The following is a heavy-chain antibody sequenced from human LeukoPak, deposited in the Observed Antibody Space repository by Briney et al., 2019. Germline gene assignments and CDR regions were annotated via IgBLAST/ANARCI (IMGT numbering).Heavy chain of an antibody. CDR1: GGSISSGGYY. Sequence: SETLSLTCTVSGGSISSGGYYWSWIRQHPGKGLEWIGYIYYSGSTHYNPSLKSRVTISVDTSKNQFSLKLSSVTAADTAVYYCARGALQLWAVDYWGQGTLVTVSS. J-gene: IGHJ4*02. CDR2: IYYSGST. CDR3: ARGALQLWAVDY. V-gene: IGHV4-31*03. D-gene: IGHD5-18*01.